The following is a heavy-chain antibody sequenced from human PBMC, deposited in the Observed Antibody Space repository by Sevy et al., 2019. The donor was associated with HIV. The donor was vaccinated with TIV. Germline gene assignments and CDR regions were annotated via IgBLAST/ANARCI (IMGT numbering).Heavy chain of an antibody. D-gene: IGHD3-9*01. CDR3: AKNIWTGYYVPHGY. J-gene: IGHJ4*02. CDR2: ISNDGSNK. V-gene: IGHV3-30*02. Sequence: GGSLRLSCAASGFSFRNYGMHWVRQAPGKGLEWVAFISNDGSNKYYADSVKGRFTNSRDNSQNTLYLQVNNLRADDTAVFYCAKNIWTGYYVPHGYWGQGTLVTVSS. CDR1: GFSFRNYG.